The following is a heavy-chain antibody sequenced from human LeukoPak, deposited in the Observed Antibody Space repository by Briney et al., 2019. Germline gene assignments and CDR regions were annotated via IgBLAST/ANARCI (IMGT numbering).Heavy chain of an antibody. D-gene: IGHD3-10*01. CDR2: IYYSGAT. CDR3: ARFGITVVRGGKYYFDH. CDR1: GGSISSYY. Sequence: SETLSLTCTVSGGSISSYYWSWIRQPPGKGLEWIGHIYYSGATKYNPSLKSRITISVDTSKNQFSLMLSSVTAADTAVYYCARFGITVVRGGKYYFDHWGQGTLVTVSS. V-gene: IGHV4-59*08. J-gene: IGHJ4*02.